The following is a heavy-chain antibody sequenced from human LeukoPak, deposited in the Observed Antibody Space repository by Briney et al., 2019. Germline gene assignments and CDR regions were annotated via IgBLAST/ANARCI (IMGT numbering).Heavy chain of an antibody. CDR2: IYTSGST. D-gene: IGHD5-24*01. CDR3: ARAARGLHSYYYYYMDV. Sequence: SETLSLTCTVSGGSISSGSYYWSWIRQPAGKGLEWIGRIYTSGSTNYNPSLKSRVTISVDTSKNQFSLKLSSVTAADTAVYYCARAARGLHSYYYYYMDVWGKGTTVTISS. CDR1: GGSISSGSYY. V-gene: IGHV4-61*02. J-gene: IGHJ6*03.